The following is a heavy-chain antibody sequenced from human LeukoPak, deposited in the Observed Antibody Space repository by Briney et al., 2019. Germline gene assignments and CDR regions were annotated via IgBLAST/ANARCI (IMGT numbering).Heavy chain of an antibody. Sequence: GGSLRLSCAASGFTFSSYAMSRVRQAPGKGLEWVSAISGSGGSTYYADSVKGRFTISRDNSKNTLYLQMNSLRAEDTAVYYCAKRPAYSYGAYFDYWGQGTLVTVSS. V-gene: IGHV3-23*01. CDR2: ISGSGGST. CDR1: GFTFSSYA. D-gene: IGHD5-18*01. CDR3: AKRPAYSYGAYFDY. J-gene: IGHJ4*02.